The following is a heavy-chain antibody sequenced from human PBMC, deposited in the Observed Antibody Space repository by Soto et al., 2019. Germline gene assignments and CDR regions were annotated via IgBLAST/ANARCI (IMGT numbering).Heavy chain of an antibody. CDR1: GFPFGENA. CDR2: ISDSGATT. Sequence: GTLLLTCSASGFPFGENAMSWVRQAPGKGLEWVSGISDSGATTYYADSVRGRFTISRDNSKNTLYLQMKSLRAEDSASYYCAKEDTSSGSLDYWGQGALVTVYS. D-gene: IGHD6-19*01. V-gene: IGHV3-23*01. CDR3: AKEDTSSGSLDY. J-gene: IGHJ4*02.